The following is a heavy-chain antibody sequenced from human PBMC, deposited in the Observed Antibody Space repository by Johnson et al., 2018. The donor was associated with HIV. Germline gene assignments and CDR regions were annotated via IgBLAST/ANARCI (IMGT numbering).Heavy chain of an antibody. J-gene: IGHJ3*02. V-gene: IGHV3-30*18. CDR2: VSYAGSNE. D-gene: IGHD5-12*01. CDR1: GFTFSTYA. Sequence: QVQLVESGGGVVQPGGSLRLSCAASGFTFSTYAIHWVRQAPGKGLEWVAVVSYAGSNEYYAESVKGRFTISRDNSKNTLYLQMNSLRAEDTAVYYCAKRSGYDDLAYNDAFDIWGQGTMVTVSS. CDR3: AKRSGYDDLAYNDAFDI.